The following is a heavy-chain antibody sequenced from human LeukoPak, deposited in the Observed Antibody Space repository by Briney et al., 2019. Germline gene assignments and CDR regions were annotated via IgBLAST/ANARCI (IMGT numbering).Heavy chain of an antibody. CDR3: ARELLLYFDWLTDAFDI. J-gene: IGHJ3*02. CDR1: GFTLCRHL. D-gene: IGHD3-9*01. Sequence: GGSLRLSRAASGFTLCRHLVSYVRAAPGGGGMRGANILQYGSEIYSVDSVKRRFTISRDNAKNSLYLQMNSLRAEDTAVYYCARELLLYFDWLTDAFDIWGQGTMVTVSS. V-gene: IGHV3-7*01. CDR2: ILQYGSEI.